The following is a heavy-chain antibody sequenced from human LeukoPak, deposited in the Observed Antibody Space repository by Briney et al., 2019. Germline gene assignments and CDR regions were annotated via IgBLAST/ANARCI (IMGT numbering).Heavy chain of an antibody. CDR1: GFTFSSYS. D-gene: IGHD3-22*01. CDR2: ISSSSSYI. V-gene: IGHV3-21*01. J-gene: IGHJ3*02. CDR3: ARDQYYYDSSGYYYEHDAFDI. Sequence: GGALRLSCAASGFTFSSYSMNWVRQAPAKGLEWVSSISSSSSYIYYADSLKGRFTISRDNAKNSLYLQMNSLRAEDTAVYYCARDQYYYDSSGYYYEHDAFDIWGQGTMVTVSS.